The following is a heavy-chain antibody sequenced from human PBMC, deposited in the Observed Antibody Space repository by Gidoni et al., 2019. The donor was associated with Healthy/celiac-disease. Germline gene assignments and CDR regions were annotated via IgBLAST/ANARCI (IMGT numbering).Heavy chain of an antibody. Sequence: QVQLVQSGAEVKKPGASVKVSCKASGYTFTSYDINWVRQATGQGLEWMGWMNPNSGNTGYAQKFQGRVTMTRNTSISTAYMELSSLRSEDTAVYYCASSRGSSWLWDYYYYGMDVWGQGTTVTVSS. J-gene: IGHJ6*02. CDR1: GYTFTSYD. CDR3: ASSRGSSWLWDYYYYGMDV. CDR2: MNPNSGNT. V-gene: IGHV1-8*01. D-gene: IGHD6-13*01.